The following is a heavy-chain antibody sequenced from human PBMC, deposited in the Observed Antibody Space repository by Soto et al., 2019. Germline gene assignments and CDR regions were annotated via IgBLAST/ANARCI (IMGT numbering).Heavy chain of an antibody. CDR3: AKDQSGSSRGGLYYYGMDV. Sequence: PGGSLRLSCAASGFTFSSYGMHWVRQAPGKGLEWVAVISYDGSNKYYADSVKGRFTISRDNSKNTLYLQMNSLRAEDTAVYYCAKDQSGSSRGGLYYYGMDVWGQGTTVTVSS. CDR1: GFTFSSYG. CDR2: ISYDGSNK. V-gene: IGHV3-30*18. D-gene: IGHD1-26*01. J-gene: IGHJ6*02.